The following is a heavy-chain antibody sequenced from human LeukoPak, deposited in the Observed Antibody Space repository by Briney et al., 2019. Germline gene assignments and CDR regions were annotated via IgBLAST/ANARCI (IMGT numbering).Heavy chain of an antibody. J-gene: IGHJ4*02. CDR1: RFTFSSYA. CDR2: IKQDGSEK. CDR3: ARDGLTAAVTEY. Sequence: GGSLRLSCATSRFTFSSYAMSWVRQAPGKGLEWMANIKQDGSEKYYVDSVKGRFTISRDNAKNSLYLQMNSLRVEDTAVYYCARDGLTAAVTEYWGQGTLVTVSS. V-gene: IGHV3-7*01. D-gene: IGHD6-13*01.